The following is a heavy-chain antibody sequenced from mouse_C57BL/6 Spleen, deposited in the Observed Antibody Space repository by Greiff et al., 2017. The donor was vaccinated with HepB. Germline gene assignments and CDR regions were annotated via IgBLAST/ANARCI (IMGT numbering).Heavy chain of an antibody. D-gene: IGHD2-5*01. CDR2: INPNYGTT. CDR1: GYSFTDYN. J-gene: IGHJ3*01. V-gene: IGHV1-39*01. CDR3: AKGDYSNYDGFAY. Sequence: EVQLQESGPELVKPGASVKISCKASGYSFTDYNMNWVKQSNGKSLEWIGVINPNYGTTSYNQKFKGKATLTVDKSSSTAYMQLNSLTSEDSAVYYCAKGDYSNYDGFAYWGQGTLVTVSA.